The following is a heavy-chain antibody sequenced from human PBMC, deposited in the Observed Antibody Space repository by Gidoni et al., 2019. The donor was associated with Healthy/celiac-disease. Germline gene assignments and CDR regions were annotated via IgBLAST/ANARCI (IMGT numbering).Heavy chain of an antibody. D-gene: IGHD2-21*01. J-gene: IGHJ3*02. CDR1: GFTFSSYS. CDR3: AREGVMSRPDAFDI. V-gene: IGHV3-48*02. Sequence: EVQLVESGGGLVQPGVSLRLSCAASGFTFSSYSMNLVRQAPGKGLEWVSYISSSSSTIYYADSVKGRFTISRDNAKNSLYLQMNSLRDEDTAVYYCAREGVMSRPDAFDIWGQGTMVTVSS. CDR2: ISSSSSTI.